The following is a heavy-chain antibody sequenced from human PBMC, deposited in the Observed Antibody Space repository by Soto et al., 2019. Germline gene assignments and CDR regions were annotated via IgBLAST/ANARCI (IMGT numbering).Heavy chain of an antibody. V-gene: IGHV4-34*01. CDR1: GGSFSGYY. Sequence: PSETLSLTCAVYGGSFSGYYWSWIRQPPGKGLEWIGEINDSGSTNYNPSLKSRVTISVDTSKNQFSLKLSSVTAADTAVYYCARAGSKDYGMDVWGQGTTVTVSS. CDR3: ARAGSKDYGMDV. CDR2: INDSGST. J-gene: IGHJ6*02.